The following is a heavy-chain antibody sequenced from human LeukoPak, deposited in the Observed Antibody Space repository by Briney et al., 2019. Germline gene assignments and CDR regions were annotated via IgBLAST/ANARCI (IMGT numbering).Heavy chain of an antibody. CDR1: GGPISSGDYY. J-gene: IGHJ4*02. CDR3: ARDYSSSSLPLDY. Sequence: SQTLSLTCTVSGGPISSGDYYWSWIRQPPGKGLEWIGYIYYSGSTYYNPSLKSRVTISVDTSKNQFSLKLSSVTAADTAVYYCARDYSSSSLPLDYWGQGTLVTVSS. V-gene: IGHV4-30-4*01. D-gene: IGHD6-6*01. CDR2: IYYSGST.